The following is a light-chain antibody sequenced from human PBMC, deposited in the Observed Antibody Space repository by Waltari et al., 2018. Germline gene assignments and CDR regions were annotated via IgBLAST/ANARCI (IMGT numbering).Light chain of an antibody. J-gene: IGKJ5*01. V-gene: IGKV1-39*01. CDR1: QTINTF. CDR3: QQTYSSLIT. Sequence: DIQMTQSPSSLSASIGDRVTITCRASQTINTFLNWYQQKPGKAPQLLIFSASSLSTGVPSRFSGSGSGTDFTLTITSLQPEDFATYYCQQTYSSLITFGQGTRLDIK. CDR2: SAS.